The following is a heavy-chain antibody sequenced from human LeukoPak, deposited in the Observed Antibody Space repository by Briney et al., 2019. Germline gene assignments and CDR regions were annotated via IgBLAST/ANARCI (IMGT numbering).Heavy chain of an antibody. Sequence: GGSLRLSCAASGFTFSSYAMSWVRQAPGKGLDWVSAISGSGGSTHYADSVKGRFTISRDNSKNTLYLQMNSLRAEDTAVYYCAKDYYYGSGRGPAAFDIWGQGTMVTVSS. V-gene: IGHV3-23*01. J-gene: IGHJ3*02. D-gene: IGHD3-10*01. CDR1: GFTFSSYA. CDR3: AKDYYYGSGRGPAAFDI. CDR2: ISGSGGST.